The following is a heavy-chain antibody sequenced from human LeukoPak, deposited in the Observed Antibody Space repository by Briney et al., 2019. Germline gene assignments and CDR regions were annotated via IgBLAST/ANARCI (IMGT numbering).Heavy chain of an antibody. CDR3: AREGPYGDYSRDSFDI. Sequence: GGSLRLSCAASGFTFSSYGMHWVREAPGKGLEWVAFIRYDGSNKYYADSVKGRFTISRDNSKNTLYLQMNSLRAEDTAVYYCAREGPYGDYSRDSFDIWGQGTMVTVSS. CDR1: GFTFSSYG. D-gene: IGHD4-17*01. CDR2: IRYDGSNK. V-gene: IGHV3-30*02. J-gene: IGHJ3*02.